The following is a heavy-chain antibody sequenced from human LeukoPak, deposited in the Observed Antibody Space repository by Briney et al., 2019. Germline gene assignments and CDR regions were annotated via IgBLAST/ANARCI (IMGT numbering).Heavy chain of an antibody. CDR1: GYTFTDYY. J-gene: IGHJ6*03. CDR2: VDPEVGET. V-gene: IGHV1-69-2*01. CDR3: ATGRPYHLLPPDAYYCVDV. D-gene: IGHD2-2*01. Sequence: ASVKVSCKDSGYTFTDYYMHWVPPAPGKGLEWMGLVDPEVGETIYAEKFQGRVTITADTSTDTAYMELSSLRSEDTAVYYCATGRPYHLLPPDAYYCVDVWGKGTTVTVSS.